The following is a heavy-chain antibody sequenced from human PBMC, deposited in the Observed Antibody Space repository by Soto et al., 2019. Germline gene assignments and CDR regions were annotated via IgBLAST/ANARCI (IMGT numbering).Heavy chain of an antibody. J-gene: IGHJ4*02. Sequence: PSETLSITCTVSGGSISGYYWSWIRQPPGKGLEWIAYIYYSGSSNSNPSLKSRVTISVDTSKNQFSLKLSSVTAADTAVYYCARHSNEYRKSLDYWGQGTLVTVSS. CDR1: GGSISGYY. CDR2: IYYSGSS. V-gene: IGHV4-59*08. D-gene: IGHD1-1*01. CDR3: ARHSNEYRKSLDY.